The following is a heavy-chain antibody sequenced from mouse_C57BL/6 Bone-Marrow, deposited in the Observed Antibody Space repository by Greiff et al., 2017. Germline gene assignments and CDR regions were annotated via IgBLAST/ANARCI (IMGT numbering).Heavy chain of an antibody. CDR1: GYAFSSSW. Sequence: QVQLQQPGPELVKPGASVKISCKASGYAFSSSWMNWVKQRPGQGLEWIGRIYPGDGDTNYNGKFKGKDTLTADKSSSTAYMQLSSLTSEDSAVYYCARWEYWGQGTTLTVSS. J-gene: IGHJ2*01. D-gene: IGHD4-1*01. V-gene: IGHV1-82*01. CDR2: IYPGDGDT. CDR3: ARWEY.